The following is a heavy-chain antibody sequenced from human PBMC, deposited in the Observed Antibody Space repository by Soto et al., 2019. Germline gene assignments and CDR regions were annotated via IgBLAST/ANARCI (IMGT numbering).Heavy chain of an antibody. Sequence: QVQLVQSGAEVQKPGASVKVSCKASGYTFTSYDITWVRQATGQGLEWMGWMNPNSGNTGYAQKFQGRGTMTRTTSISKAYMELSSLRSEDTAVYYCARGRYCSGGSCYPRGDDYWGQGTLVTVSS. D-gene: IGHD2-15*01. CDR2: MNPNSGNT. CDR1: GYTFTSYD. J-gene: IGHJ4*02. V-gene: IGHV1-8*01. CDR3: ARGRYCSGGSCYPRGDDY.